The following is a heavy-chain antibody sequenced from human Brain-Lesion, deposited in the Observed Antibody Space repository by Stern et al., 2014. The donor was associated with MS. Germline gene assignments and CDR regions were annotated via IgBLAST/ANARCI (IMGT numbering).Heavy chain of an antibody. D-gene: IGHD3-10*01. CDR1: GFTFSNYW. CDR2: VNNDGRRT. J-gene: IGHJ5*01. CDR3: ARGERWFDS. Sequence: EVQLLESGGGLVQPGGSLRLSCAASGFTFSNYWMHWVHQAPGKGLVWVSRVNNDGRRTSYADSVKGRFTMSRDNAKNTLYLQMNSLRVEDTAIYYCARGERWFDSWGQGTLVTVSS. V-gene: IGHV3-74*02.